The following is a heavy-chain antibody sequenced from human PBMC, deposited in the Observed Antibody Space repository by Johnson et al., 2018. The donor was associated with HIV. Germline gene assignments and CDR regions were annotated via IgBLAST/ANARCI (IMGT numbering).Heavy chain of an antibody. J-gene: IGHJ3*02. V-gene: IGHV3-11*04. D-gene: IGHD3-3*01. CDR1: GFTFSDYY. Sequence: QVQLVESGGGLVKPGGSLRLSCATSGFTFSDYYMSWIRQPPGKGLEWLSYISSSGSTIYYTDSVKGRFTISRDNAKNSLYLQMNSLRAEDTAVYYCARHGSGGGTYYNFWSGPSAWADIWGQGTMVTVSS. CDR3: ARHGSGGGTYYNFWSGPSAWADI. CDR2: ISSSGSTI.